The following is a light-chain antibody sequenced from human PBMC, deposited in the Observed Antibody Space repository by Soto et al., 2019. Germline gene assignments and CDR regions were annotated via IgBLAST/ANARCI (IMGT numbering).Light chain of an antibody. CDR1: SSNIGAGYE. V-gene: IGLV1-40*01. Sequence: QSALTQPPSVSGAPGQSVTISCTGTSSNIGAGYEVHWYHQLPGTAPKFLVSGNDNRPSGVPDRLSASKSGTSGSLAITGLQAEDEGHYYCQSYDRGMTAYVFGNGTKVTVL. J-gene: IGLJ1*01. CDR3: QSYDRGMTAYV. CDR2: GND.